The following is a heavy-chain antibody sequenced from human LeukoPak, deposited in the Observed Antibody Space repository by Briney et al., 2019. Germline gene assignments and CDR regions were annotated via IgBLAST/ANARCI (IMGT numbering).Heavy chain of an antibody. CDR2: INIDRSST. V-gene: IGHV3-74*01. Sequence: GGSLRLSCEASGFTFSSYWMHWVRQAPGKGLVWFSRINIDRSSTNYAGSAKGPFTTSRDNAKNSLYRQMNRLRAEDPAVYYCAREVPKRQGRCSSTSCHGGSTGWFDPWGQGNLVTVSP. CDR1: GFTFSSYW. D-gene: IGHD2-2*01. J-gene: IGHJ5*02. CDR3: AREVPKRQGRCSSTSCHGGSTGWFDP.